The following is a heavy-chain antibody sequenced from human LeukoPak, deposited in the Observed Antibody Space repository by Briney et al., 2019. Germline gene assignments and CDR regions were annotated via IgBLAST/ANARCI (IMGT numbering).Heavy chain of an antibody. D-gene: IGHD1-1*01. J-gene: IGHJ4*02. CDR3: ARYVPVRTGTTRASFDY. CDR1: GGSFSDYD. Sequence: SETLSLTCAVYGGSFSDYDWSWIRQPPGKGLEWIGEINQSGSTNCDPSLKSRVSMSIDTSKSQFSLNLRSVTAAEAAVYYCARYVPVRTGTTRASFDYWGQGTLVTVSS. V-gene: IGHV4-34*01. CDR2: INQSGST.